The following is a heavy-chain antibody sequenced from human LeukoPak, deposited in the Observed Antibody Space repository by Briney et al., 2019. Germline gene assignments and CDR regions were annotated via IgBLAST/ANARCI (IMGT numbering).Heavy chain of an antibody. D-gene: IGHD3-10*01. Sequence: GESQRISCKGSGYIFTSYWISWVRQMTGKGLEWMGRIEPSDSYTHYSPSFQGHATISADKSITTASLQWSSLKASDTAMYYCARAGGLWFGNHAFDIWGQGTMVTVSS. J-gene: IGHJ3*02. CDR3: ARAGGLWFGNHAFDI. CDR1: GYIFTSYW. V-gene: IGHV5-10-1*01. CDR2: IEPSDSYT.